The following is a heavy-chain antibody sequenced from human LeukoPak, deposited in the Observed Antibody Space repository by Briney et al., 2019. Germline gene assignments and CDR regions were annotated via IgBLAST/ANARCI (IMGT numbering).Heavy chain of an antibody. CDR1: GYPFTTYE. CDR2: LHPDTGYA. D-gene: IGHD1-14*01. J-gene: IGHJ5*02. CDR3: ARGPRNDP. V-gene: IGHV1-8*01. Sequence: ASVKVSCMTSGYPFTTYEINWARQAAGQGLEWMGWLHPDTGYADYAQKFQGRVTMASDTSISTAYMELSSLRSDDTAVYFCARGPRNDPWGQGTLVTVSS.